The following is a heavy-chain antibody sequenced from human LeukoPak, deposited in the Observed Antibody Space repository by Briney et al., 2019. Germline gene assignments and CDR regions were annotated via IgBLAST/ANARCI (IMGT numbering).Heavy chain of an antibody. CDR2: IYYSGST. Sequence: SETLSLTCTVSGGSISSSSYYWGWIRQPPGKGLEWIGSIYYSGSTYYNPSLKSRVTISVDTSKNQFSLKLSSVTAADTAVYYCARPLGAAALGNWFGPWGQGTLVTVSS. CDR1: GGSISSSSYY. J-gene: IGHJ5*02. CDR3: ARPLGAAALGNWFGP. V-gene: IGHV4-39*01. D-gene: IGHD6-13*01.